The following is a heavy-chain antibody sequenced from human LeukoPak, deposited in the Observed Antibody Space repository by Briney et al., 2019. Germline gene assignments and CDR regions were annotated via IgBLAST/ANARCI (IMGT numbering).Heavy chain of an antibody. CDR3: ASAPSPVVVISY. CDR2: ISSSSSTK. V-gene: IGHV3-48*04. Sequence: GGSLRLSCAASGFTFSSYSMNWVRQAPGKGLEWVSYISSSSSTKYYADSVKGRFTISRDNAKNSLYLQMNSLRAEDTAVYYCASAPSPVVVISYWGQGTLVTVSS. CDR1: GFTFSSYS. D-gene: IGHD3-22*01. J-gene: IGHJ4*02.